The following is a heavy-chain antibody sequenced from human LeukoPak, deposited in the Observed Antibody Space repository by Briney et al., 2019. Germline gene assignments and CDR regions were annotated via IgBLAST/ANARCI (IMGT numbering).Heavy chain of an antibody. D-gene: IGHD3-22*01. CDR2: IYYSGST. J-gene: IGHJ6*02. V-gene: IGHV4-39*07. Sequence: WIRQPPGKGLEWIGSIYYSGSTYYNPSLKSRVTISVDTSKNQFSLKLSSVTAADTAVYYCARGLDFASYYYDSSGYYATNYYYYGMDVWGQGTTVTVSS. CDR3: ARGLDFASYYYDSSGYYATNYYYYGMDV.